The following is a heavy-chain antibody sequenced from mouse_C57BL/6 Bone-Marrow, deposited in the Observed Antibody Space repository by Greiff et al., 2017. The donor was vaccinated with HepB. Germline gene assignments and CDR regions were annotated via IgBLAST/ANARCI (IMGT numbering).Heavy chain of an antibody. V-gene: IGHV1-26*01. CDR3: ARRKGGYYRYYFDY. CDR1: GYTFTDYY. CDR2: INPNNGGT. J-gene: IGHJ2*01. Sequence: VQLQQSGPELVKPGASVKISCKASGYTFTDYYMNWVKQSHGKSLEWIGDINPNNGGTSYNQKFKGKATLTVDKSSSTAYMELRSLTSEDSAVYYCARRKGGYYRYYFDYWGQGTTLTVSS. D-gene: IGHD2-3*01.